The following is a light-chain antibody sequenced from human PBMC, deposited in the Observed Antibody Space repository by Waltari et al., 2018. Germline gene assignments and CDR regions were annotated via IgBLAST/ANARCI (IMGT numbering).Light chain of an antibody. V-gene: IGKV1-9*01. J-gene: IGKJ4*01. Sequence: IQLTQSPSSLSASVGDRVTITCRASPDITNYLAWYQQEPGKPPKLLIYAASTLQSGVPSRFSGSQSGTDFTLTISTLQPEDFATYYCQQLDTYPLTFGGGTKVEIK. CDR1: PDITNY. CDR2: AAS. CDR3: QQLDTYPLT.